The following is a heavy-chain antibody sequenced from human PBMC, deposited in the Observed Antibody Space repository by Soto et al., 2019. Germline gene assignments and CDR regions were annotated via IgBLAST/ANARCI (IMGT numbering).Heavy chain of an antibody. D-gene: IGHD2-2*01. J-gene: IGHJ6*02. Sequence: SETLSLTCAVYGGSFSGYYWSWIRQPPGKGLEWIGEINHSGSTNYNPSLKSRVTISVDTSKNQFSLKLSSMTAADTAVYYCARGRFRGLVVVPAAIGSMDVWGQGTTVTVSS. CDR1: GGSFSGYY. CDR2: INHSGST. CDR3: ARGRFRGLVVVPAAIGSMDV. V-gene: IGHV4-34*01.